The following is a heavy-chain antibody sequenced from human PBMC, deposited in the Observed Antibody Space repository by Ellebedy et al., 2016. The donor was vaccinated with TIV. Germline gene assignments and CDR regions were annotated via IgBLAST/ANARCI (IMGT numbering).Heavy chain of an antibody. J-gene: IGHJ4*02. V-gene: IGHV1-2*02. D-gene: IGHD1-26*01. CDR1: GYTFMGYY. CDR3: ARDRPVGATTTDFDY. Sequence: AASVQVSCKASGYTFMGYYLHCVRHAPGQGLEWMGWINPNSGGTNSAQKFQGRVTMTRVTSISTAYMELTRLRPDDTAVYYCARDRPVGATTTDFDYWGQGTLVTVSS. CDR2: INPNSGGT.